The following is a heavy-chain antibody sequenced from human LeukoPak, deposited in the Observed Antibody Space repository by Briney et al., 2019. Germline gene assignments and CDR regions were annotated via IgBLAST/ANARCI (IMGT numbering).Heavy chain of an antibody. Sequence: SETLSLTCTVSGGSISSGFHYWSWIRQPAGKGLEWIGHIYTSGSTNYNPFLKSRLTISVDTSKNQFSLKLSSVTAADTAVYYCARTTIAVAGTSDYFDYWSQGTLVTVSS. J-gene: IGHJ4*02. CDR1: GGSISSGFHY. D-gene: IGHD6-19*01. V-gene: IGHV4-61*09. CDR3: ARTTIAVAGTSDYFDY. CDR2: IYTSGST.